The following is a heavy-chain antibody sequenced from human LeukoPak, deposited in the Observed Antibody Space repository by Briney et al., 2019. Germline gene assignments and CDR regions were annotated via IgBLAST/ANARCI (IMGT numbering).Heavy chain of an antibody. V-gene: IGHV3-23*01. CDR2: IGVSGGST. CDR1: GFTFTSYA. Sequence: PGGSLRLSCVTSGFTFTSYAMSWVRQAPGKGLEWVSAIGVSGGSTYYADSVKGRFTISRDNSKNTLYLQMNSLRAEDTAVYYCAKAGGETTHLFDYWGQGTLVTVSS. CDR3: AKAGGETTHLFDY. D-gene: IGHD1-14*01. J-gene: IGHJ4*02.